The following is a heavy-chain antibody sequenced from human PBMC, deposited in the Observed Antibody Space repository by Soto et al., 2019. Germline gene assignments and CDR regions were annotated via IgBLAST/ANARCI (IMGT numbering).Heavy chain of an antibody. D-gene: IGHD2-2*03. V-gene: IGHV1-69*12. CDR3: ARDGYCICTSCSERQFDY. J-gene: IGHJ4*02. CDR1: GGTFSSYA. Sequence: QVQLVQSGAEVKKPGSSVKVSCKASGGTFSSYAISWVRQAPGQGLEWMGGIIPIFGTANYAQKFQGRVTITADESTSTAYMELSSLRSEDTAVYYCARDGYCICTSCSERQFDYWGQGTLVTVSS. CDR2: IIPIFGTA.